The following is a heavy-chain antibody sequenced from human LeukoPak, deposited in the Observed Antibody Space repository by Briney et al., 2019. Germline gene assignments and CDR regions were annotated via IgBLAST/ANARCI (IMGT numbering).Heavy chain of an antibody. CDR2: INTNTGNP. D-gene: IGHD2-15*01. V-gene: IGHV7-4-1*02. J-gene: IGHJ5*02. Sequence: ASVKVSCKASGYTFTSYAMNWVRQAPGQGLEWMGWINTNTGNPTYAQGFTGRFVFSLDTSVSTAYLQISSLKAEDTAVYYCARDTCSGGSCYLNWFDPWGQGTLVTVSS. CDR1: GYTFTSYA. CDR3: ARDTCSGGSCYLNWFDP.